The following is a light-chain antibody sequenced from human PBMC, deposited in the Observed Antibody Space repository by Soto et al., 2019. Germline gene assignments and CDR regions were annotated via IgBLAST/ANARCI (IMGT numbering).Light chain of an antibody. V-gene: IGLV2-14*01. CDR1: SRDVGAYNS. CDR2: DVS. J-gene: IGLJ1*01. CDR3: SSYTSSSTLV. Sequence: QSALTQPASVSGSPGQSITIACTVTSRDVGAYNSVAWYQHNPGKAPKLMIYDVSNRPSGVSNRFSGSKSANTASLSISGLQADDEADYYCSSYTSSSTLVFGTGTKLTVL.